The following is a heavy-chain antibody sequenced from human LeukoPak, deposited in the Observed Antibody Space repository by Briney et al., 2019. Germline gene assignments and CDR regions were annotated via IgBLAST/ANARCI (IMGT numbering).Heavy chain of an antibody. D-gene: IGHD6-13*01. CDR1: GYSISSGYY. CDR2: IYHSGST. CDR3: ARVEQQPPNYYYYMDV. Sequence: SETLSLTCTVSGYSISSGYYWGWIRPPPGKGLEWIGSIYHSGSTYYNPSLKSRVTISVDTSKNQFSLQLSSVTAADTAVYYCARVEQQPPNYYYYMDVWGKGTTVTVSS. J-gene: IGHJ6*03. V-gene: IGHV4-38-2*02.